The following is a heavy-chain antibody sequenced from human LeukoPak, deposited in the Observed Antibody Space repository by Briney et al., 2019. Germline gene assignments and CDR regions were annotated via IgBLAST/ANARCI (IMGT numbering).Heavy chain of an antibody. J-gene: IGHJ4*02. CDR2: ISAYNGNT. CDR1: GYTFTGYY. CDR3: ARDMRRSSSFWHY. Sequence: ASVKVSCKASGYTFTGYYMHWVRQAPGQGLEWMGWISAYNGNTNYAQKLQGRVTMTTDTSTSTAYMELRSLRSDDTAVYYCARDMRRSSSFWHYWGQGTLVTVSS. D-gene: IGHD6-13*01. V-gene: IGHV1-18*04.